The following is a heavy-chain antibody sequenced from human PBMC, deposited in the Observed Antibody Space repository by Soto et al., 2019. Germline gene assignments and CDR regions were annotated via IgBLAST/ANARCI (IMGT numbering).Heavy chain of an antibody. J-gene: IGHJ4*02. D-gene: IGHD6-19*01. CDR2: IIGSGGTS. CDR1: GFTFSSYG. CDR3: AKRIAVAGTAYYFDY. V-gene: IGHV3-23*01. Sequence: GGSLRLSCAASGFTFSSYGMSWVRQAPGKGLEWVSTIIGSGGTSFFADSVKGRFTISRDNSKNTLYLQMNSLRAEDTAVYYCAKRIAVAGTAYYFDYWAQGTQVTVSS.